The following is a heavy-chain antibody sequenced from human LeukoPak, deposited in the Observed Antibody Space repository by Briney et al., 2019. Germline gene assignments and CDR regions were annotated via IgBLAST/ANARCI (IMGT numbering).Heavy chain of an antibody. CDR1: GYTFTSYG. Sequence: SVKVSCKASGYTFTSYGISWVRQAPGQGLEWMGGIIPIFGTANYAQKFQGRVTITADESTSTAYMELSSLRSEDTAVYYCARDCGSGSFCGLDPWGQGTLVTVSS. CDR2: IIPIFGTA. D-gene: IGHD3-10*01. V-gene: IGHV1-69*13. J-gene: IGHJ5*02. CDR3: ARDCGSGSFCGLDP.